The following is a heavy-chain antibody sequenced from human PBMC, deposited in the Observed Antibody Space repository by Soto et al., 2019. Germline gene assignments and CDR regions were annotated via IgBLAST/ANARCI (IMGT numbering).Heavy chain of an antibody. J-gene: IGHJ4*02. CDR3: ARGGHNWNYFSLFDY. CDR2: IYHSGST. V-gene: IGHV4-4*02. D-gene: IGHD1-7*01. CDR1: GGSISSSNW. Sequence: SETLSLTCAVSGGSISSSNWWSWVRQPPGKGLEWIGEIYHSGSTNYNPSLKSRVTISVDKSKNQFSLKLSSVTAADTAVYYCARGGHNWNYFSLFDYWGQGTLVTVSS.